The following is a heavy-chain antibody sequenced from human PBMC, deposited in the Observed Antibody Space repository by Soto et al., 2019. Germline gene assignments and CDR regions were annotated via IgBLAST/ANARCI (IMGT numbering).Heavy chain of an antibody. CDR1: GASISSYY. CDR2: ISYSGNT. V-gene: IGHV4-59*01. D-gene: IGHD6-6*01. CDR3: VRDAYSISHFDY. Sequence: QVQLQESGPGLVKPSETLSLTCTVSGASISSYYWSWIRQPPGKRLEWVGFISYSGNTNYNPSLESRVTISVDTSKNQFSLRLSSVTAADTAVYYCVRDAYSISHFDYWGQGTLVTVSS. J-gene: IGHJ4*02.